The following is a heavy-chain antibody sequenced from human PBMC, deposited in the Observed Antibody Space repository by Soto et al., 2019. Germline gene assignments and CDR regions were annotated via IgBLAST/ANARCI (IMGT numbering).Heavy chain of an antibody. V-gene: IGHV3-30*18. J-gene: IGHJ5*01. CDR1: GFIFSSYG. Sequence: QVQLVESGGGVVQPGRSLRLSCAASGFIFSSYGMHWVRQAPGKGLEWVAVISYDGSNQYYADSVKGRFTISRDSSRNTVYLQMNSLRAEDTAVYHCAKLGIYYGSGSFYGLDSWGQGTLVTVSS. D-gene: IGHD3-10*01. CDR3: AKLGIYYGSGSFYGLDS. CDR2: ISYDGSNQ.